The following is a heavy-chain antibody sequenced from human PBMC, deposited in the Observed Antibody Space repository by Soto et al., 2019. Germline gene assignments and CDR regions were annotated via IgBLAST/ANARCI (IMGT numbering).Heavy chain of an antibody. D-gene: IGHD2-15*01. CDR2: IYYSGST. CDR3: ARHHCSGGSCYWFDP. Sequence: SETLSLTCTVSGGSISSGGYYWSWIRQHPGKGLEWIGYIYYSGSTYYNPSLKSRVTISVDTSKNQFSLKLSSVTAADTAVYYCARHHCSGGSCYWFDPWGQGTLVTVSS. J-gene: IGHJ5*02. CDR1: GGSISSGGYY. V-gene: IGHV4-31*03.